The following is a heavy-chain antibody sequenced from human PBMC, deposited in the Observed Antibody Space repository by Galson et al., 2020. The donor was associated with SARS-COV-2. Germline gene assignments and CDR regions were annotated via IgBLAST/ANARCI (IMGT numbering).Heavy chain of an antibody. CDR2: INPISGGT. J-gene: IGHJ4*02. D-gene: IGHD3-22*01. CDR1: GYTFTDYY. Sequence: ASVKVPCTASGYTFTDYYIHWVRQAPGQGLEWMGWINPISGGTKYAQNFRGRVTMTRDTSISTAYMELSRLRSDDTAVYYCARLRYYDDSSGYYAPDYWGQGALVTVSS. CDR3: ARLRYYDDSSGYYAPDY. V-gene: IGHV1-2*02.